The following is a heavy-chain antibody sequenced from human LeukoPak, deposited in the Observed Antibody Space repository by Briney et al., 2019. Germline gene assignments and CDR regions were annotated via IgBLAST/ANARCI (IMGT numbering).Heavy chain of an antibody. CDR2: INNDGSDT. CDR3: VRGLLGPDDY. V-gene: IGHV3-74*01. D-gene: IGHD1-26*01. CDR1: GFTFRNYW. J-gene: IGHJ4*02. Sequence: GGSLRLSCAASGFTFRNYWMHWVRQAPGKGLVWVSRINNDGSDTIYADSVKGRFTISRGNAKNTLYLQVNSLRAEDTAVYYCVRGLLGPDDYWGQGTLVTVSS.